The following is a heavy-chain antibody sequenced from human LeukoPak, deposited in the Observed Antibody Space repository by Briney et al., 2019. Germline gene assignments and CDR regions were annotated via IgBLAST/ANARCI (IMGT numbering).Heavy chain of an antibody. J-gene: IGHJ4*02. CDR1: GDAISSAGYC. D-gene: IGHD3-3*01. CDR3: ARSYGGAFTIFGVVIGGY. V-gene: IGHV4-61*02. Sequence: KASETLSLTCTVSGDAISSAGYCWSWIRQPAGKGLEWIGRICTSGSTDYNPSLKSRVTISVDTSKNQFSLKLSSVTAADTAVYYCARSYGGAFTIFGVVIGGYWGQGTLVTVSS. CDR2: ICTSGST.